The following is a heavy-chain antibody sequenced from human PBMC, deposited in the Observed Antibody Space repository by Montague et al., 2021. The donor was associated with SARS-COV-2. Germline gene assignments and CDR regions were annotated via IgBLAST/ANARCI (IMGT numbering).Heavy chain of an antibody. Sequence: SLRLSCAASGFTFSSYWMSWVRQAPGKGLEWVSNIKQDGSEKYYVDSVKGRFTISRDNAKNSPYLQMNSLRAEDTAVYYCARAPTVVVISHWGQGTLVTVSS. CDR2: IKQDGSEK. D-gene: IGHD3-22*01. CDR1: GFTFSSYW. CDR3: ARAPTVVVISH. V-gene: IGHV3-7*04. J-gene: IGHJ4*02.